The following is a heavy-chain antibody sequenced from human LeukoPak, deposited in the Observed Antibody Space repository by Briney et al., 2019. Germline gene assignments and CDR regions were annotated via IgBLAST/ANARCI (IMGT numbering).Heavy chain of an antibody. CDR2: ITPIFGTA. D-gene: IGHD3-10*01. CDR3: ARAKSELDTYYYGSGQNWFDP. Sequence: GSSVKVSCKASGGTFSSYVISWVRQAPGQGLEWMGGITPIFGTANYAQKFQGRVTITADKSTSTAYMELSSLRSEDTAEYYCARAKSELDTYYYGSGQNWFDPWGQGTLVTVSS. CDR1: GGTFSSYV. J-gene: IGHJ5*02. V-gene: IGHV1-69*06.